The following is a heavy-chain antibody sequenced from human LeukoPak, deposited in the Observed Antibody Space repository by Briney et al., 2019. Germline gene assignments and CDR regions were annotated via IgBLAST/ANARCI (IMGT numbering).Heavy chain of an antibody. D-gene: IGHD1/OR15-1a*01. CDR1: GFTFSNYW. CDR3: ARIGNNYYYYYRDV. CDR2: INQDGSEK. V-gene: IGHV3-7*01. J-gene: IGHJ6*03. Sequence: PGGSLTLSCAASGFTFSNYWMSWVRQAPAQGLERVANINQDGSEKDYVDSVRGRFTISRDNAKNSMYLQMNSLRAEDTAVYYCARIGNNYYYYYRDVWGKGTTVTISS.